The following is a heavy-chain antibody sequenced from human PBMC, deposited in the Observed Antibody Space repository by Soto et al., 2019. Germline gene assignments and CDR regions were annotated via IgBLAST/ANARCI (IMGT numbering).Heavy chain of an antibody. J-gene: IGHJ5*02. Sequence: SLRLSCAASGFTFSSYWMSWVRQAPGKGLEWVANIKQDGSEKYYVDSVKGRFTISRDNAKNSLYLQMNSLRAEDTAVNYYARDIHDYGDYGKHNWFDPWGQGTLVTVSS. V-gene: IGHV3-7*01. CDR1: GFTFSSYW. D-gene: IGHD4-17*01. CDR2: IKQDGSEK. CDR3: ARDIHDYGDYGKHNWFDP.